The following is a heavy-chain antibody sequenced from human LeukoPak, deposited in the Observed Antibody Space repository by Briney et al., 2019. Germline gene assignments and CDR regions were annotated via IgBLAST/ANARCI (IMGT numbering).Heavy chain of an antibody. V-gene: IGHV1-69*13. CDR2: IIPIFGTA. CDR1: GGTFISYA. J-gene: IGHJ6*02. CDR3: ASEEAYYYGMDV. Sequence: GASVKVSCKASGGTFISYAISWVRQAPGQGLEWMGGIIPIFGTANYAQKFQGRVTITADESTSTAYMELSSLRSEDTAVYYCASEEAYYYGMDVWGQGTTVTVSS.